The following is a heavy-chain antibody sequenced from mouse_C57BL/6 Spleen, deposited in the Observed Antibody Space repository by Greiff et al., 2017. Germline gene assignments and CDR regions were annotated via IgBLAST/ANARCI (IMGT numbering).Heavy chain of an antibody. J-gene: IGHJ1*03. CDR3: ARRAVVGYIDV. CDR2: IDPSDSYT. D-gene: IGHD1-1*01. Sequence: QVQLQQPGAELVRPGTSVKLSCKASGYTFTSYWMHWVKQRPGQGLEWIGVIDPSDSYTNYNQKFKGKATLTVDTSSSTAYMQLSGLTSEDSAVYYCARRAVVGYIDVWGTGTTVTVSS. V-gene: IGHV1-59*01. CDR1: GYTFTSYW.